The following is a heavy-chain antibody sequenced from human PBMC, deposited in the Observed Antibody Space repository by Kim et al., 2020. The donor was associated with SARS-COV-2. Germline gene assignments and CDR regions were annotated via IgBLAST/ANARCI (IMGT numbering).Heavy chain of an antibody. J-gene: IGHJ4*02. D-gene: IGHD3-10*01. V-gene: IGHV1-2*02. CDR3: ARLQGYRSETFSDY. Sequence: AQNFQGRVTMTRDTSISTAYLDLSSLRADDTAVYYCARLQGYRSETFSDYWGQGTLVTVSS.